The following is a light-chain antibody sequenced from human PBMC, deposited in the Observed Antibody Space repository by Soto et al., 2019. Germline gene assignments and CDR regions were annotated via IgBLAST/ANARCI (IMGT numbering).Light chain of an antibody. Sequence: QSALTQPASVSGSPGQPITISCTGTSSDVGGYNYVSWYQQHPGKAPKLMIYDVTNRPSGVSNRFSGSKSGNTASLTISGLQAEDEADYYCSSYTGSSTLVLFGGGTKLTVL. CDR1: SSDVGGYNY. V-gene: IGLV2-14*03. CDR2: DVT. J-gene: IGLJ2*01. CDR3: SSYTGSSTLVL.